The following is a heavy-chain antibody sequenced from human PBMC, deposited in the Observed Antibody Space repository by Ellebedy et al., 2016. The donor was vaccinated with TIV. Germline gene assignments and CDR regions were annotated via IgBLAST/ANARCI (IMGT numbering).Heavy chain of an antibody. D-gene: IGHD6-13*01. V-gene: IGHV3-13*01. Sequence: GESLKISCAASGFTFSSYGMHWVRQATGKGLEWVSAIGTAGDTYYPGSVKGRFTISRENAKNSLYLQMNSLRAGDTAVYYCARGGLYSSSWYGLDYWGQGTLVTVSS. J-gene: IGHJ4*02. CDR2: IGTAGDT. CDR3: ARGGLYSSSWYGLDY. CDR1: GFTFSSYG.